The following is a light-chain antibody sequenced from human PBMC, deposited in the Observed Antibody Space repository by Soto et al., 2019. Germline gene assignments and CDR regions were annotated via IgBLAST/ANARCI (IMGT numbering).Light chain of an antibody. Sequence: IVLTQSPVTLPLWPGETAILSCGASQSISSSLSWYQQRPGQAPRLLIYDASKRAPGIPTRFSGSGSGTDFTLTISSLEPEDFALYYCQQRSSWITFGQGTRLEIE. J-gene: IGKJ5*01. CDR3: QQRSSWIT. CDR2: DAS. V-gene: IGKV3-11*01. CDR1: QSISSS.